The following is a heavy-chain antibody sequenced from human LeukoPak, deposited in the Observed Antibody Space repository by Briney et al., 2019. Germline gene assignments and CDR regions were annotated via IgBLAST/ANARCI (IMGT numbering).Heavy chain of an antibody. CDR3: ARGSSGYVDAFDI. D-gene: IGHD5-12*01. CDR1: GFTFSTYG. V-gene: IGHV3-30*02. CDR2: IHFAGSNK. Sequence: GGSLRLSCAASGFTFSTYGMHWVRQAPGKGLEWVAFIHFAGSNKYYADSVKGRFTISRDNSKKTLYLQMNSLRADDTAVYYCARGSSGYVDAFDIWGQGTMVTVSA. J-gene: IGHJ3*02.